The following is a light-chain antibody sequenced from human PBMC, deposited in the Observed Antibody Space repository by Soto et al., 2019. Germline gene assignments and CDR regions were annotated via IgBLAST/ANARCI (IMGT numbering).Light chain of an antibody. CDR3: QQYYIYPPT. V-gene: IGKV1-8*01. CDR2: AAS. Sequence: AIRMTQSPSSFSASTGDRVTITCRASQSIGTYLAWYQQIPGRAPKLLVFAASTLHRGVPSRFSGSGSGTDFTLTISCLQSEDVATYDCQQYYIYPPTFGGGTKGEIK. J-gene: IGKJ4*02. CDR1: QSIGTY.